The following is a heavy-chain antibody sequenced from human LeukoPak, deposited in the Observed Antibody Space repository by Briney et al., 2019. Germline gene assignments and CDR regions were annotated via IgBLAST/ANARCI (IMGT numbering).Heavy chain of an antibody. J-gene: IGHJ6*02. V-gene: IGHV3-66*01. CDR3: ARESGYCSGGSCYDHYYYYYGMDV. CDR1: GFTVSSNY. CDR2: IYSGGST. Sequence: GGSLRLSCAASGFTVSSNYMSWVRQAPGKGLEWVSVIYSGGSTYYADSVKGRFTISRDNSKNTLYLQMNSLRAEDTAVYYCARESGYCSGGSCYDHYYYYYGMDVWGQGTTVTVSS. D-gene: IGHD2-15*01.